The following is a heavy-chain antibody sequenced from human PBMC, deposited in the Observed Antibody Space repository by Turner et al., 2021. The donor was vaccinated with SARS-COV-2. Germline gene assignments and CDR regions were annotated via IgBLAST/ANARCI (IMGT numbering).Heavy chain of an antibody. Sequence: EVQLVESGGGLVKPGGSLRLSCAASGLTFSSYSMNWVRQAPVKWLDWVSSISSRSNYIYFADSVKGRFTISRDNAKNSLYLQMNSLRAEDTAVYYCVSAGAFVVVPARPYYYYGMDVWGQGTTVTVSS. D-gene: IGHD2-2*01. J-gene: IGHJ6*02. CDR1: GLTFSSYS. CDR2: ISSRSNYI. V-gene: IGHV3-21*01. CDR3: VSAGAFVVVPARPYYYYGMDV.